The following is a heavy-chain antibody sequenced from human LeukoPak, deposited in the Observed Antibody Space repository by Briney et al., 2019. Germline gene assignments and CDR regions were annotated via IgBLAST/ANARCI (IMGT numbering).Heavy chain of an antibody. J-gene: IGHJ4*02. CDR2: IYHSGST. D-gene: IGHD3-16*01. CDR3: ATRRAYVAKGFDY. Sequence: SETLSLTCAVSGHSINSDYYWNWIRQPPGKGLEWIGSIYHSGSTFYNPSLRSRVRMSLDTSKNQFSLRLTSVTAADPAVYYCATRRAYVAKGFDYWGQGTLVTVSS. CDR1: GHSINSDYY. V-gene: IGHV4-38-2*01.